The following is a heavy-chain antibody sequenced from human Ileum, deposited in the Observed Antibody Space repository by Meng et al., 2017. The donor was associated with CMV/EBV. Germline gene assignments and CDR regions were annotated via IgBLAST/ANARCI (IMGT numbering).Heavy chain of an antibody. D-gene: IGHD5-24*01. CDR1: GFTFSDSD. CDR2: IRNKANSYIT. J-gene: IGHJ4*02. Sequence: SGFTFSDSDMGWVRKAPGKGLEWVDRIRNKANSYITEYAGAVKDRFTISRDDSKSSFYLQMNSLKTEDTAVYFCARLNGYNFGLDYWGQG. CDR3: ARLNGYNFGLDY. V-gene: IGHV3-72*01.